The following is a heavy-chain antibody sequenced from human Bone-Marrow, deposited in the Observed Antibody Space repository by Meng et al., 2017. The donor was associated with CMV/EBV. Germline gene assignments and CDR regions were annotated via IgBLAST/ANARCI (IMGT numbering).Heavy chain of an antibody. J-gene: IGHJ5*02. CDR3: ASLRSRLEWLLGGFDP. CDR2: ISYDGSNK. V-gene: IGHV3-30-3*02. D-gene: IGHD3-3*01. CDR1: GFTFSSYA. Sequence: GESLKISCAASGFTFSSYAMHWVRQAPGKGLEWVAVISYDGSNKYYADSVKGRFTISRDNSKNTLYLQMNSLRAEDTAVYYCASLRSRLEWLLGGFDPWGQGPLVPVPS.